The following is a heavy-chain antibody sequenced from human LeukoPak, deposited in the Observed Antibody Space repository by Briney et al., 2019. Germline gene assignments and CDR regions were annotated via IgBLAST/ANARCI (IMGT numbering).Heavy chain of an antibody. CDR1: GGSISSGGYY. D-gene: IGHD3-3*01. Sequence: SETLSLTCTVSGGSISSGGYYWSWIRQHPGKGLEWIGYIYYSGSTYYNPSLKSRVTISVDTSKNQFSLKLSSVTAADTAVYYCATYYDFWSGCFDYWGQGTLVTVSS. CDR3: ATYYDFWSGCFDY. V-gene: IGHV4-31*03. CDR2: IYYSGST. J-gene: IGHJ4*02.